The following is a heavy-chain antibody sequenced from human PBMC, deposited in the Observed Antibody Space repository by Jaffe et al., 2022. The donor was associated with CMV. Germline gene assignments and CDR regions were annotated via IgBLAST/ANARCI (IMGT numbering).Heavy chain of an antibody. CDR2: INHSGST. CDR1: GGSFSGYY. Sequence: QVQLQQWGAGLLKPSETLSLTCAVYGGSFSGYYWSWIRQPPGKGLEWIGEINHSGSTNYNPSLKSRVTISVDTSKNQFSLKLSSVTAADTAVYYCARDFSYGSKFGRYYYYGMDVWGQGTTVTVSS. CDR3: ARDFSYGSKFGRYYYYGMDV. D-gene: IGHD5-18*01. V-gene: IGHV4-34*01. J-gene: IGHJ6*02.